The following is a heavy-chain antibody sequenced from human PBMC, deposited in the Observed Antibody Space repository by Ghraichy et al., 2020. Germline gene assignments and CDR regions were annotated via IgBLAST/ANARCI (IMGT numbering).Heavy chain of an antibody. V-gene: IGHV1-69*06. J-gene: IGHJ2*01. CDR3: ASETWDWYFDL. CDR2: IIPIFGTA. CDR1: GGTFSSYA. Sequence: SVKVSCKASGGTFSSYAISWVRQAPGQGLEWMGGIIPIFGTANYAQKFQGRVTITADKSTSTAYMELSSLRSEDTAVYYCASETWDWYFDLWGRGTLVTVSS. D-gene: IGHD1-26*01.